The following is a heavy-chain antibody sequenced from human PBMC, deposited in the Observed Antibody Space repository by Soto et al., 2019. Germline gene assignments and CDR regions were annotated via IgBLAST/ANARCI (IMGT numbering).Heavy chain of an antibody. CDR3: ARAFSYYDFWSGLEY. CDR1: GGSISTSRSY. J-gene: IGHJ4*02. CDR2: IFYSGST. D-gene: IGHD3-3*01. V-gene: IGHV4-39*07. Sequence: PEETLSLTCNVSGGSISTSRSYWAWIRQPPGKGLEWLANIFYSGSTNYNPSLKSRVTISVDTSKNQFSLKLSSVTAADTAVYYCARAFSYYDFWSGLEYWGQGTLVTLSS.